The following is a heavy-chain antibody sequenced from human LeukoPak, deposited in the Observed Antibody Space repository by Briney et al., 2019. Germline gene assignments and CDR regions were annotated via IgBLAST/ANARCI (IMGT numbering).Heavy chain of an antibody. CDR3: ARVRWSDFWSGYPKYYFDY. Sequence: SETLPLTCTVSGGSISSHYWSWIRQPPGKGLEWIGYIYYSGSTNYNPSLKSRVTISVDTSKNQFSLKLSSVTAADTAVYYCARVRWSDFWSGYPKYYFDYWGQGTLVTVSS. J-gene: IGHJ4*02. CDR2: IYYSGST. V-gene: IGHV4-59*11. D-gene: IGHD3-3*01. CDR1: GGSISSHY.